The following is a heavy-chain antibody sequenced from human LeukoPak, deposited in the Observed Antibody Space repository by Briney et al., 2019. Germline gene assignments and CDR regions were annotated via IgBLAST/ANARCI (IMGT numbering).Heavy chain of an antibody. V-gene: IGHV3-23*01. CDR3: AKCGGFDHILTGYYPDY. CDR2: ISGSGGST. Sequence: GGSLRLSCAASGFTFSSYAMSWVRQAPGKGLEWVSAISGSGGSTYYADSVKGRFTISRDNSKNTLYLQMNSLRAEDTAVYYCAKCGGFDHILTGYYPDYWGQGTLVTVSS. CDR1: GFTFSSYA. D-gene: IGHD3-9*01. J-gene: IGHJ4*02.